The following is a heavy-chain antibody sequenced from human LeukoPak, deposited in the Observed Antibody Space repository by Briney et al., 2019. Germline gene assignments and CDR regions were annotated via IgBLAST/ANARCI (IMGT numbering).Heavy chain of an antibody. CDR3: AKGEMATTPDFDY. V-gene: IGHV3-23*01. CDR2: ISGSDGST. CDR1: GFTFSSYA. J-gene: IGHJ4*02. D-gene: IGHD5-24*01. Sequence: GGSLRLSCAASGFTFSSYAMSWVRQAPGEGVEWVSAISGSDGSTYYADSVKGRFTISRDNSKNTLYLQMNSLRAEDTAVYYCAKGEMATTPDFDYWGQGTLVTVSS.